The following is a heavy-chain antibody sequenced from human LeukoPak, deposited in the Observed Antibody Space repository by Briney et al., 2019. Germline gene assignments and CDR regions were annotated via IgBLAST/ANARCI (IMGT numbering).Heavy chain of an antibody. CDR1: GGTFSSYA. CDR3: ARGFVGFDWSHGMDV. D-gene: IGHD3-9*01. Sequence: SVKVSCKASGGTFSSYAISWVRQAPGQGLEWMGGIIPTFGTANYAQKFQGRVTITADESTSTAYMELSSLRSEDTAVYYCARGFVGFDWSHGMDVWGQGTTVTVSS. J-gene: IGHJ6*02. CDR2: IIPTFGTA. V-gene: IGHV1-69*13.